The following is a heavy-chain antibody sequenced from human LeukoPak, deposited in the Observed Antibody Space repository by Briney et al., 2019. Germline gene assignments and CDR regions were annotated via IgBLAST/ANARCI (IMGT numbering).Heavy chain of an antibody. CDR1: GFTFSNYW. Sequence: PGGSLRLSCAASGFTFSNYWMHWVRQAPGKGLVWVSRIKSDSSSTTYADSVKGRFTISRDNAKNTLYLQMNSLRAEDTAVYYCARVGASTGAFDIWGQGTMVTVSS. CDR3: ARVGASTGAFDI. CDR2: IKSDSSST. V-gene: IGHV3-74*01. D-gene: IGHD1-26*01. J-gene: IGHJ3*02.